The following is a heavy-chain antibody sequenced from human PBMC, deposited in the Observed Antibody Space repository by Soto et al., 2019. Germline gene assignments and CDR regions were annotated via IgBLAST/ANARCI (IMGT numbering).Heavy chain of an antibody. Sequence: SETLSLTCAVYGGSFIGYYCTFIRHPPGKGLEWIGEINHSGSTNYKPPLRSRVTISVDTSKNQLSLKVNSVTAADTAVYYCARGRTLITGTSLDYWGQGTLVTVSS. J-gene: IGHJ4*02. D-gene: IGHD1-20*01. CDR1: GGSFIGYY. CDR3: ARGRTLITGTSLDY. V-gene: IGHV4-34*01. CDR2: INHSGST.